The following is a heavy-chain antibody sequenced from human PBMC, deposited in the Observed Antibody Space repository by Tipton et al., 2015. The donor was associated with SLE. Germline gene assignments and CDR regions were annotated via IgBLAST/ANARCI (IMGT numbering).Heavy chain of an antibody. J-gene: IGHJ5*01. D-gene: IGHD2-2*01. CDR3: ARGYCSSTSCWFDP. CDR2: IYASGST. CDR1: DGSISDYY. Sequence: TLSLTCTVSDGSISDYYWTWIRQPAGEGLEWIGRIYASGSTNYNPSLRSRAAMSVDTSKNQFSLKLSSVTAADTAVYYCARGYCSSTSCWFDPWGQGTLVTVSS. V-gene: IGHV4-4*07.